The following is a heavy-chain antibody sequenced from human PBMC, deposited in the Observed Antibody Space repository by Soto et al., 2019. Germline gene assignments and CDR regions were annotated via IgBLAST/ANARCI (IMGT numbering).Heavy chain of an antibody. Sequence: PSETLSLTCTVSGGSISSSSYYWGWIRQPPGKGLEWIGSIYYSGSTYYNPSLKSRVTISVDTSKNQFSLKLSSVTAADTAVYYCAKPDNSGSHHPDYWGQGTLVTVSS. J-gene: IGHJ4*02. D-gene: IGHD1-26*01. V-gene: IGHV4-39*01. CDR2: IYYSGST. CDR3: AKPDNSGSHHPDY. CDR1: GGSISSSSYY.